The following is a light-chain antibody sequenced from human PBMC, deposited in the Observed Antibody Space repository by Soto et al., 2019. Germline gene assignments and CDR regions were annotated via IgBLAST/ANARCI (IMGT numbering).Light chain of an antibody. CDR2: DVN. J-gene: IGLJ1*01. CDR3: SSYTSSSTYV. Sequence: QSALTQPASVSGSPGQSITISCTGTTSDIGGYDYVSWYQQHPGKAPKVMIFDVNTRPSGVSNRFSGSKSGNTASLTISGLQADDEADYYCSSYTSSSTYVFGTGTKVTVL. V-gene: IGLV2-14*01. CDR1: TSDIGGYDY.